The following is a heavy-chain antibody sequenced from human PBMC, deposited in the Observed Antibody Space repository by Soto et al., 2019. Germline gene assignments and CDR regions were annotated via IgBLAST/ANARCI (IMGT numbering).Heavy chain of an antibody. CDR2: ISWNSGSI. CDR1: GFTFDDYA. Sequence: GGSLRLSCAASGFTFDDYAMHWVRQAPGKGLEWVSGISWNSGSIGYADSVKGRFTISRDNAKNSLYLQMNSLRAEDTALYYCAKDIDYGDPISYFDYWGQGTLVTVSS. CDR3: AKDIDYGDPISYFDY. V-gene: IGHV3-9*01. D-gene: IGHD4-17*01. J-gene: IGHJ4*02.